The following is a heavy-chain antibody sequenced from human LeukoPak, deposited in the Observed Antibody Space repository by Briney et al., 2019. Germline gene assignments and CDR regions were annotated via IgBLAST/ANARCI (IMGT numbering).Heavy chain of an antibody. J-gene: IGHJ6*02. V-gene: IGHV3-9*01. D-gene: IGHD3-10*01. CDR3: AKDPGSGSVHYYGMDV. Sequence: PGGSLRLSCAASGFTFDDYAMHWVRQAPGKGLEWVSGISWNSGSIGYADSVKGRFTISRDNAKNSLYLQMNSLRAEDTALYYCAKDPGSGSVHYYGMDVWGQGTTVTVSS. CDR2: ISWNSGSI. CDR1: GFTFDDYA.